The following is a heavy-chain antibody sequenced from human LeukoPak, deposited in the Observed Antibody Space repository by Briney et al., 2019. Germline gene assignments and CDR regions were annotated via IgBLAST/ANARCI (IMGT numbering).Heavy chain of an antibody. D-gene: IGHD1-26*01. Sequence: ASVKVSCKASGYTFTSYGIGWVRQAPGQGLEWMGWISAYNGNTNYAQKLQGRVTMTTDTSTSTASMELRSLRSDDTAVYYCARVIPQKWELPGKWFDPWGQGTLVTVSS. CDR3: ARVIPQKWELPGKWFDP. J-gene: IGHJ5*02. CDR1: GYTFTSYG. CDR2: ISAYNGNT. V-gene: IGHV1-18*01.